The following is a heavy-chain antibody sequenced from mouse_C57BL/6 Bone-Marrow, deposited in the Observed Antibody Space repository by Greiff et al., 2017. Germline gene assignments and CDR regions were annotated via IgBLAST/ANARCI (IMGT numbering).Heavy chain of an antibody. CDR3: ARRGRGYAMDY. CDR1: GYTFTSYW. CDR2: IHPNSGST. Sequence: QVQLQQPGAELVKPGASVKLSCKASGYTFTSYWMHWVKQRPGQGLEWIGMIHPNSGSTNYNEKFKSKATLTVDKSSRTAYLQLSSLTSEDSAVSYCARRGRGYAMDYWGQGTSVTVSS. V-gene: IGHV1-64*01. J-gene: IGHJ4*01. D-gene: IGHD1-1*01.